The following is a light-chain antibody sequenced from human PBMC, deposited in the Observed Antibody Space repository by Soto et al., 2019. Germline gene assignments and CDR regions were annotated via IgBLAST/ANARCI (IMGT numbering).Light chain of an antibody. V-gene: IGLV2-23*02. CDR3: CSYAGSSTFYV. J-gene: IGLJ1*01. Sequence: QSALTQPASVSGSPGQSITISCTGTSSDVGSYNLVSWYQQHPGKAPKLMIYEVSKRPSGVSNRFSGSKSGNTASLTISGLQAEDEADYYCCSYAGSSTFYVFGXGTKVTVL. CDR1: SSDVGSYNL. CDR2: EVS.